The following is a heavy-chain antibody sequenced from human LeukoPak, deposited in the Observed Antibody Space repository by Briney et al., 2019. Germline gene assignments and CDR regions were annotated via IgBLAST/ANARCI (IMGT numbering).Heavy chain of an antibody. Sequence: PGGSLRLSCAASGFTFSSYGMHWVRQAPGKGLEWVAVISYDGSNKYYADSVKGRFTISRDNSKNTLYLQMNSLRAEDTAVYYCAKELTRGYSGYDPVPFDYWGQGTLVTVSS. CDR3: AKELTRGYSGYDPVPFDY. D-gene: IGHD5-12*01. CDR2: ISYDGSNK. CDR1: GFTFSSYG. V-gene: IGHV3-30*18. J-gene: IGHJ4*02.